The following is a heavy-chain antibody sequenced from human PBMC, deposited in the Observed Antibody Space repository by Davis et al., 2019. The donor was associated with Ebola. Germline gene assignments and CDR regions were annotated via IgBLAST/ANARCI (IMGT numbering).Heavy chain of an antibody. D-gene: IGHD2-2*01. Sequence: SVKVSCKASGGTFSSYAISWVRQAPGQGLEWMGGIIPIFGTANYAQKFQGRVTITADESTSTAYMELSSLRSEDTAVYYCAREGYCSSTSCYYFDYWGQGTLVTVSS. CDR2: IIPIFGTA. V-gene: IGHV1-69*13. CDR3: AREGYCSSTSCYYFDY. J-gene: IGHJ4*02. CDR1: GGTFSSYA.